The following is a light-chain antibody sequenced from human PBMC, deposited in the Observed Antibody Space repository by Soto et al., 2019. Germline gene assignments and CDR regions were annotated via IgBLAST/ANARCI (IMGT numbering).Light chain of an antibody. V-gene: IGKV3-20*01. J-gene: IGKJ5*01. Sequence: EIVLTQSPGTLSLSPGERATLSCSAIQSVSSSYLAWYQQKPGQAPRLLIYGASSRATGIPDRFSGSGSGTDFTLTISRLEPEDLAVYYCQQYGSSLSITFGQGTRLEIK. CDR2: GAS. CDR3: QQYGSSLSIT. CDR1: QSVSSSY.